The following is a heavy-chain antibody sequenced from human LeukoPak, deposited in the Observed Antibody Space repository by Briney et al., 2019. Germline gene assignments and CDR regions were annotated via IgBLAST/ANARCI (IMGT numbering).Heavy chain of an antibody. J-gene: IGHJ4*02. V-gene: IGHV3-11*01. CDR2: ISGSGHDI. Sequence: GGSLRLSCAASGFTFSDSYMTWVRQAPGKGVEWVAYISGSGHDINYSDSVKGRFTISRDNAKNSLYLQMNSLRVEDTALYYCVKDVEAYFGSGSYLDYWGQGILVTVSS. D-gene: IGHD3-10*01. CDR3: VKDVEAYFGSGSYLDY. CDR1: GFTFSDSY.